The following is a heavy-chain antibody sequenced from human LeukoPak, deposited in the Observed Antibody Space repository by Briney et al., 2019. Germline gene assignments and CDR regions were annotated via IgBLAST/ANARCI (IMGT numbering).Heavy chain of an antibody. J-gene: IGHJ4*02. D-gene: IGHD2-2*02. CDR2: ISRDGSST. CDR1: GFTFSNNW. CDR3: ARDCSDTGCYNTAFDY. Sequence: GGSLRLSCAASGFTFSNNWMHWVRQAPGKGLVWVSRISRDGSSTSYADSVKGRFTISRDNAKNTLYLQMNTLRAEDAAVYYCARDCSDTGCYNTAFDYWGQGTLVTVSS. V-gene: IGHV3-74*01.